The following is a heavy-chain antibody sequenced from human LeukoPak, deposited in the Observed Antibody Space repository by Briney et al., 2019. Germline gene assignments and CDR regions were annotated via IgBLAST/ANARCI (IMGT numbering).Heavy chain of an antibody. V-gene: IGHV3-30*02. J-gene: IGHJ4*02. CDR2: IRYDGSNK. CDR1: GFTFSSYG. CDR3: AKYPATSTVTYYFDY. D-gene: IGHD4-17*01. Sequence: SGGSLRLSCAASGFTFSSYGMHWVRQAPGKGLEWVAFIRYDGSNKYYADSVKGRFTISRDNSKNTLYLQMNSLRAEDTAVYYCAKYPATSTVTYYFDYWGQGTLVTVSS.